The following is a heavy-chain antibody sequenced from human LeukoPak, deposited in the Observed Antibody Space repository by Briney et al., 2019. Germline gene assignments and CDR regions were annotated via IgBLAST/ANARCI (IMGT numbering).Heavy chain of an antibody. CDR3: ATTAPGRFLEWSLDY. J-gene: IGHJ4*02. Sequence: GGSLRLSCAASGFTVSSNYMHWVRQAPGKGLEWVAVISYDGSNKYYADSVKGRFTISRDNSKNTLYLQMNSLRAEDTAVYYCATTAPGRFLEWSLDYWGQGTLVTVSS. V-gene: IGHV3-30*03. CDR2: ISYDGSNK. D-gene: IGHD3-3*01. CDR1: GFTVSSNY.